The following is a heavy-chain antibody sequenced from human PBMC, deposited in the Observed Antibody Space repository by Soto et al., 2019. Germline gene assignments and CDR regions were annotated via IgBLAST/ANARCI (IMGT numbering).Heavy chain of an antibody. CDR2: ISWNSGSI. D-gene: IGHD4-17*01. CDR3: AKDRFAVTTPDGWFDP. V-gene: IGHV3-9*01. CDR1: GFTFDDYA. J-gene: IGHJ5*02. Sequence: DVQLVESGGGLVQPGRSLRLSCAASGFTFDDYAMHWVRQAPGKGLEWVSGISWNSGSIGYADSVKGRFTISRDNAKNSLYLQMNSLRAEDTALYYCAKDRFAVTTPDGWFDPWGQGTLVTVSS.